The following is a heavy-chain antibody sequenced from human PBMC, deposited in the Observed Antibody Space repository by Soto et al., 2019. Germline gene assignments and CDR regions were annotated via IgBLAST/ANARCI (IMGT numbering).Heavy chain of an antibody. CDR1: GGTFSSYA. J-gene: IGHJ6*02. CDR3: AEPITISQDYYYYGMDV. CDR2: IIPIFGTA. Sequence: QVQLVQSGAEVKKPGSSVKVSCKASGGTFSSYAISWVRQAPGQGLEWMGGIIPIFGTANYAQKFQGRVTITADESTSTAYMELSSLRSEDTAVYYCAEPITISQDYYYYGMDVWGQGTTVTVSS. V-gene: IGHV1-69*01. D-gene: IGHD3-3*01.